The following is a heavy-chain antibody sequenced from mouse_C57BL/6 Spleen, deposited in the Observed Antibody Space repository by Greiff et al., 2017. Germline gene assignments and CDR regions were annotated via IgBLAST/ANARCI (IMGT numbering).Heavy chain of an antibody. J-gene: IGHJ2*01. CDR2: IYPSDSET. CDR1: GYTFTSYW. V-gene: IGHV1-61*01. D-gene: IGHD2-12*01. Sequence: QVQLQQPGAELVRPGSSVKLSCKASGYTFTSYWMDWVKHRPGQGLEWIGNIYPSDSETHYNQKFKDKATLTVDKSSSTAYMQLSSLTSEDSAVYYCARLRRDGAPFDYWGQGTTLTVSS. CDR3: ARLRRDGAPFDY.